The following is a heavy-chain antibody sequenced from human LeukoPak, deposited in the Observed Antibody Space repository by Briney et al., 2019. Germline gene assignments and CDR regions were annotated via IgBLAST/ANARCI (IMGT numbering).Heavy chain of an antibody. CDR3: ATSRGGGLRFLEWSGDWFDP. CDR1: GYTFTSYD. CDR2: MNPNSGNT. Sequence: ASVKVSCKASGYTFTSYDINWVRQATGQGLEWMGWMNPNSGNTGYAQKFQGRVTMTEDTSTDTAYMELSSLRSEDTAVYYCATSRGGGLRFLEWSGDWFDPWGQGTLVTVSS. J-gene: IGHJ5*02. D-gene: IGHD3-3*01. V-gene: IGHV1-8*01.